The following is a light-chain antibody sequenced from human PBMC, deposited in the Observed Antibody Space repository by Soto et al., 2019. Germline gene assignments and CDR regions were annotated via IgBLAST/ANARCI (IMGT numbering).Light chain of an antibody. V-gene: IGKV1-39*01. CDR1: QSISTY. Sequence: DIQMTQSPSSLSASVGDRVTITCLGSQSISTYLNWYQQKPGKAPKLLMHAASSLDRGVPSRFSGSGSGTDFTLTISSLQPEDFATYYCQQSYRTPRTFGQGTKVDIK. CDR3: QQSYRTPRT. J-gene: IGKJ1*01. CDR2: AAS.